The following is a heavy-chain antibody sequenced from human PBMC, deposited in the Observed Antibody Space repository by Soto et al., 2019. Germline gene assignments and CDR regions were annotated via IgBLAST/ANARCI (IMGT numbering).Heavy chain of an antibody. D-gene: IGHD3-10*01. J-gene: IGHJ4*02. V-gene: IGHV4-30-4*01. Sequence: QVQLQESGPGLVKPSQTLSLTCTVSGGSISSGDYYWSWIRQPPGKGLEWIGYIYYSGSTYYNPSLKSRVTLSIATSTHAFSLKLSSVTAAGTAVYYWARAQGPGFLVSWGQGTLVTVSS. CDR2: IYYSGST. CDR1: GGSISSGDYY. CDR3: ARAQGPGFLVS.